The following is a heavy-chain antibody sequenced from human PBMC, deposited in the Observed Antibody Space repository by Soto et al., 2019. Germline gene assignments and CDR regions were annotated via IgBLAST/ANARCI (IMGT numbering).Heavy chain of an antibody. Sequence: EVQLVESGGGLVQPGGSLRLSCAASGFTFSSYWMSWVRQAPGKGLEWVANIKQDGSEKYYVDSVKGRFTISRDNAKNSLYLQMNSLRAEDTAVYYCASGPRGYSYGGAFDYWGQGTLVTVSS. D-gene: IGHD5-18*01. V-gene: IGHV3-7*03. J-gene: IGHJ4*02. CDR3: ASGPRGYSYGGAFDY. CDR2: IKQDGSEK. CDR1: GFTFSSYW.